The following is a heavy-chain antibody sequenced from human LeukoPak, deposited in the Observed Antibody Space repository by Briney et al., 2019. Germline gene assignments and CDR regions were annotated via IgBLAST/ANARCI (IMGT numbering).Heavy chain of an antibody. CDR2: MYHSGST. Sequence: NSSETLSLTCAVSGGSISSGGYSWSWIRQPPGKGLEWIAYMYHSGSTYYNPSLKSRVTISVDRSKNQLSLKLTSVTAADTAVYYCLGRDPSLDAFDIWGQGTMVTVSS. D-gene: IGHD2-21*02. CDR3: LGRDPSLDAFDI. CDR1: GGSISSGGYS. V-gene: IGHV4-30-2*01. J-gene: IGHJ3*02.